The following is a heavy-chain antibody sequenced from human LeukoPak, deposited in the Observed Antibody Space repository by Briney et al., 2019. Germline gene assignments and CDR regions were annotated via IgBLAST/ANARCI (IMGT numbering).Heavy chain of an antibody. J-gene: IGHJ4*02. V-gene: IGHV3-66*01. CDR3: ARSLNIVVVTAILGPFDY. CDR2: LYTGGTT. D-gene: IGHD2-21*02. Sequence: GGSLRLSCAASGFTVSSNYMSWVRQAPGKGLEWVSVLYTGGTTYYADSVKGRFTISRDNSRNTVYLDMNSLRAEDTAVYYCARSLNIVVVTAILGPFDYWGQGTLVTVSS. CDR1: GFTVSSNY.